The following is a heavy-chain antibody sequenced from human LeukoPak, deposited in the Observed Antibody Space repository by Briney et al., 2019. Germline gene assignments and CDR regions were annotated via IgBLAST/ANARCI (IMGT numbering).Heavy chain of an antibody. V-gene: IGHV3-53*05. CDR1: GFTVSSNY. D-gene: IGHD6-6*01. Sequence: GGSLRLSCAASGFTVSSNYMSWVRQAPGKGLEWVSVIYSGGSTYYADSVKGRFTISRDNSKNTLYLQMNSLRAEDTAVYYCAKDSGVAAFDYWGQGTLVTVSS. J-gene: IGHJ4*02. CDR2: IYSGGST. CDR3: AKDSGVAAFDY.